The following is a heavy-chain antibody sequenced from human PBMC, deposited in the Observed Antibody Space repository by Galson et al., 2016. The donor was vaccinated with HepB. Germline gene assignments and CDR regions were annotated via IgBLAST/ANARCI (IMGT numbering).Heavy chain of an antibody. CDR3: ARDGAHWDLDL. CDR1: GFTFSPAW. V-gene: IGHV3-74*01. J-gene: IGHJ2*01. Sequence: SLRLSCAASGFTFSPAWMHWVRQAPGKGLVWISRINSDGTSKIYADSVKGRFTISRDNAKNTVYLQMNSLRGEDTAVYYCARDGAHWDLDLWGRGTLVTVSS. CDR2: INSDGTSK.